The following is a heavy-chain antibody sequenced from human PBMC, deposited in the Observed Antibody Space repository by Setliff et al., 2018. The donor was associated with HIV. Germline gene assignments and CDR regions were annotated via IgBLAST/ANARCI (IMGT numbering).Heavy chain of an antibody. CDR3: THVNNFRSVYFAS. D-gene: IGHD1-1*01. Sequence: PGESLKISCKTSGYRFNDYWIGWVRQMPGKGLEWMGNIYPGESATEYNPSLKDRLTITKATSNNHVVLMMSNMDPADTATYYCTHVNNFRSVYFASWGQGTLVTVSS. V-gene: IGHV5-51*01. J-gene: IGHJ4*02. CDR2: IYPGESAT. CDR1: GYRFNDYW.